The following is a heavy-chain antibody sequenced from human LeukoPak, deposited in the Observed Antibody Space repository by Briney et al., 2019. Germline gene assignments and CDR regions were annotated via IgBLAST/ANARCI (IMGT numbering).Heavy chain of an antibody. V-gene: IGHV4-59*01. CDR3: ARDRAVAGTKYYYGMDV. CDR1: GGSISSYY. Sequence: PSETLSLTCTVSGGSISSYYWSWIRQPPGKGLGWIGYIYYSGSTNYNPSLKSRVTISVDTSKNQFSLKLSSVTAADTAVYYCARDRAVAGTKYYYGMDVWGQGTTVTVSS. D-gene: IGHD6-19*01. J-gene: IGHJ6*02. CDR2: IYYSGST.